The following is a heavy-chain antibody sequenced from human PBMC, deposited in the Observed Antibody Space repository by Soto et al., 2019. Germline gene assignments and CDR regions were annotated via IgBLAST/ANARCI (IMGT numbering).Heavy chain of an antibody. CDR1: GGTFSSYA. V-gene: IGHV1-69*06. CDR3: ARDQEQLRTSGWFAP. CDR2: IIPIFGTA. D-gene: IGHD6-6*01. J-gene: IGHJ5*02. Sequence: QVQLVQSGAEVKKPGSSVKVSCKASGGTFSSYAISWVRQAPGQGLEWMGGIIPIFGTANYAQKFQGRVPITADKSTSTAYMELSSLRAEDTAVYYCARDQEQLRTSGWFAPWGQGTLVTVSS.